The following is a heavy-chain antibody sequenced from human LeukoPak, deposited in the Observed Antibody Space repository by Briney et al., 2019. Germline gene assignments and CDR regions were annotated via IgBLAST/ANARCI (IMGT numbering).Heavy chain of an antibody. D-gene: IGHD3-22*01. CDR1: GFTFSSYA. CDR2: ISSSGGST. CDR3: AKSIMIVVAPDY. Sequence: GGSLRLSCAASGFTFSSYAMSCVRQAPGKGLEWVSAISSSGGSTYYADSVKGRFTISRDNSKNTLYLQMNSLRAKDTAVYYCAKSIMIVVAPDYWGQGTLVTVSS. V-gene: IGHV3-23*01. J-gene: IGHJ4*02.